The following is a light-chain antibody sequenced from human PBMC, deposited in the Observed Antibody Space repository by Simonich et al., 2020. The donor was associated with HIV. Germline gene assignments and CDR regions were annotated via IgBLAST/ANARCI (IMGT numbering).Light chain of an antibody. V-gene: IGKV2-29*02. J-gene: IGKJ2*01. CDR2: EVS. Sequence: EIVMTQTALSLSVTPGQPASISCKSSQSLLHTNGKTYLHWYLQKPGQSPQLLIYEVSSRFSGVPDRFSGSGSGTDFTLTISCLQSEDFATYYCQQANSFPYTFGQGTKVEIK. CDR3: QQANSFPYT. CDR1: QSLLHTNGKTY.